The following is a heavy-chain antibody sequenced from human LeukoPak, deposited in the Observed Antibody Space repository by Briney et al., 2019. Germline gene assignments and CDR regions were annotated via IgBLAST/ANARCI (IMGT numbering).Heavy chain of an antibody. J-gene: IGHJ4*02. D-gene: IGHD3-22*01. CDR1: GYTFTSNY. V-gene: IGHV1-46*01. CDR2: ISPSGGST. CDR3: ARDYLPRYDSSGYYFDY. Sequence: ASVKVSCKAFGYTFTSNYMHWVRQAPGQGPEWMGVISPSGGSTTYAQKFQGRVTLTRDMSTSTDYLELSSLRSEDTAVYYCARDYLPRYDSSGYYFDYWGQGTLVTVSS.